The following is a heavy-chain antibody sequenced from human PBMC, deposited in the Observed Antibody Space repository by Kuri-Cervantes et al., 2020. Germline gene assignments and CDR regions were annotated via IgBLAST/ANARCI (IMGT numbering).Heavy chain of an antibody. CDR2: ISVRGGST. D-gene: IGHD3-22*01. CDR3: AKDGGRGVTYYYDSSGSGDMDV. Sequence: GESLKISCAASGFTFSSYAMSWVRQAPGKGLEWVSVISVRGGSTYYADSVKGRFTISRDNSKNTLYLQMSSLRAEDTAVYYCAKDGGRGVTYYYDSSGSGDMDVWGKGTTVTVSS. J-gene: IGHJ6*03. CDR1: GFTFSSYA. V-gene: IGHV3-23*01.